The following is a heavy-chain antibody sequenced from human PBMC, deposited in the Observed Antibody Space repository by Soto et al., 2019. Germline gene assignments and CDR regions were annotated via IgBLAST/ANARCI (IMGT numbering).Heavy chain of an antibody. CDR2: INPNSGGT. D-gene: IGHD4-17*01. J-gene: IGHJ4*02. Sequence: QVQLVQSGAEVKKPGASVKVSCKASGYTFTGYYMHWVRKAPGQGLEWMGWINPNSGGTNYAQKFQGWVTMTRDTSISTAYMELSRLRSDDTAVYYCARDLGDYGLRYFDYWGQGTLVTVSS. CDR3: ARDLGDYGLRYFDY. CDR1: GYTFTGYY. V-gene: IGHV1-2*04.